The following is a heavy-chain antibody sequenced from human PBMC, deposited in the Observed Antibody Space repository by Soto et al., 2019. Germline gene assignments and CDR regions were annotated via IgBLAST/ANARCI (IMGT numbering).Heavy chain of an antibody. J-gene: IGHJ4*02. CDR3: TSSNLYY. V-gene: IGHV3-73*01. CDR2: IRTKPNSYET. Sequence: VGSLRLSCAASGFTFNGSAIHWVRQASGKGLEWVGRIRTKPNSYETAYVASVKGRFTISRDDSKNTAYLQMNSLKTDDTAVYYCTSSNLYYWGQGTLVTVPQ. CDR1: GFTFNGSA.